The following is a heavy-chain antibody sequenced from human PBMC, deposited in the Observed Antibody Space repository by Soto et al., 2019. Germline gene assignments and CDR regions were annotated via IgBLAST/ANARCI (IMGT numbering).Heavy chain of an antibody. V-gene: IGHV4-39*01. CDR2: IFYSGST. D-gene: IGHD6-13*01. CDR1: GGSISGSNYY. J-gene: IGHJ4*02. Sequence: QLQLQESGPGLVKPSETLSLTCTVSGGSISGSNYYWGWIRQPPGKGLEWIGSIFYSGSTYYNPSLESRVTVSVDTSKVQFSLNLSSVTAADTAVYFCASRGIAAAAIDSWGQGTLVTVSS. CDR3: ASRGIAAAAIDS.